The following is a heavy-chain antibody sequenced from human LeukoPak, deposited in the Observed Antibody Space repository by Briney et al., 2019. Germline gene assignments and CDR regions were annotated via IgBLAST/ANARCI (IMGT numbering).Heavy chain of an antibody. Sequence: GGSLRLSCAASGFTFSSYAMSWVRQAPGKGLEWVSAISGSGGSTYYADSVKGRFTISRDNSKNTLYLQMNSLRAEDTALYYCAKYTSSWYMQFHYWGQGTLVTVSS. J-gene: IGHJ4*02. CDR1: GFTFSSYA. CDR2: ISGSGGST. D-gene: IGHD6-13*01. V-gene: IGHV3-23*01. CDR3: AKYTSSWYMQFHY.